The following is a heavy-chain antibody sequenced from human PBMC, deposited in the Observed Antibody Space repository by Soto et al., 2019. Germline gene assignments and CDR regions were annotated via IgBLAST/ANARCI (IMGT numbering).Heavy chain of an antibody. CDR2: INSVGSTT. Sequence: EAQLVESGGGLVQPGGSLRLSCAASGFTFSNYEMNWVRQAPGKGLEWISYINSVGSTTYHADSVKGRFTISRDNAKNSLYLQKNSLRAEDTAVYYFATEEVRGGMDVWGQGTTVTVSS. CDR1: GFTFSNYE. D-gene: IGHD3-10*01. V-gene: IGHV3-48*03. CDR3: ATEEVRGGMDV. J-gene: IGHJ6*02.